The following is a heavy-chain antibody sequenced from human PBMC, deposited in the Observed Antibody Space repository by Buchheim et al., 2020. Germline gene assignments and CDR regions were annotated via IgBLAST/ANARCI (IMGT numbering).Heavy chain of an antibody. J-gene: IGHJ5*02. CDR3: ARAGYRGLFDP. D-gene: IGHD2-15*01. V-gene: IGHV4-59*01. Sequence: QVQLQESGPGLVKPSETLSLTCTVSGGFINTYYWSWIRQPPRKGLEWIGYIYYSGSTNYNPSLKSRITISLDTSKNQISLKVNSVTAADTAVYYCARAGYRGLFDPWGPGTL. CDR2: IYYSGST. CDR1: GGFINTYY.